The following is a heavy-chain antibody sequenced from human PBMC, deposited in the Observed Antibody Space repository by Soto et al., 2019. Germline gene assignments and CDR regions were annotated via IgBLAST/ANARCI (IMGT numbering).Heavy chain of an antibody. CDR2: IIPILDIP. V-gene: IGHV1-69*02. Sequence: QVQLVQSGAEVKKPGSSVKVSCKASGGTFSRYTFTWVRQAPGQGLEWMGRIIPILDIPNYAQNFQGRVTITADKSTSTAIMVLSSLTSDDTAVYYCASHFTGVLVLGTSPPGGDNYGWDVWGQGTTVTVSS. J-gene: IGHJ6*02. CDR1: GGTFSRYT. CDR3: ASHFTGVLVLGTSPPGGDNYGWDV. D-gene: IGHD2-8*02.